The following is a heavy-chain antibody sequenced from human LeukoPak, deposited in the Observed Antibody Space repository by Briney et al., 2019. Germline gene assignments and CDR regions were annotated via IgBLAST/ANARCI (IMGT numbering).Heavy chain of an antibody. CDR3: WAHNTPFGVVQGIDY. Sequence: PSETLSLTCTVSGGSISGSSYFWGWLRQPPGKGLEWIGYIYYSGSTYYNPSLKSRVTISVDTSKNQFSLKLSSVTAADTAVYYCWAHNTPFGVVQGIDYWGQGTLVTVSS. D-gene: IGHD3-3*01. CDR2: IYYSGST. CDR1: GGSISGSSYF. J-gene: IGHJ4*02. V-gene: IGHV4-30-4*08.